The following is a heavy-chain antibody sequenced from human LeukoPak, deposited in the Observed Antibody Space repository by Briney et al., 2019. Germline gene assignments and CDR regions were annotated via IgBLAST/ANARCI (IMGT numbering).Heavy chain of an antibody. CDR2: ISYDGSNK. CDR1: GFTFSSYC. D-gene: IGHD3-9*01. CDR3: AKGGGILTGYYFAFDY. Sequence: GGSLRLSCAASGFTFSSYCMSWVRQAPGKGLEWVAVISYDGSNKYYADSVKGRFTISRDNSKNTLYLQMNSLRAEDTAVYYCAKGGGILTGYYFAFDYWGQGTLVTVSS. J-gene: IGHJ4*02. V-gene: IGHV3-30*18.